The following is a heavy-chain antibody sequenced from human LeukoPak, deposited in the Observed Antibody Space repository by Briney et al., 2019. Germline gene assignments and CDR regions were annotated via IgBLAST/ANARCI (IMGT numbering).Heavy chain of an antibody. Sequence: PGGSLRLSCTASGFTFGDYAMSWVRQAPGKGLEWVGFIRSKAYGGTTEYAASVNGRFSISRDDSKNIADLQMNSLKTEDTAVYYCTRERYGSAYYGYWGQGILVTVSS. CDR2: IRSKAYGGTT. J-gene: IGHJ4*02. V-gene: IGHV3-49*04. CDR1: GFTFGDYA. D-gene: IGHD3-22*01. CDR3: TRERYGSAYYGY.